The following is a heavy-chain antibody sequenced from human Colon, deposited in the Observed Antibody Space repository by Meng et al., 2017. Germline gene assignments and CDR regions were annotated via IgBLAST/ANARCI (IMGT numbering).Heavy chain of an antibody. CDR3: ARVRCTSARCYGLYGMDV. CDR1: GYIFTNYA. J-gene: IGHJ6*02. D-gene: IGHD2-2*01. CDR2: INTYSGNP. Sequence: ASAKVFCNASGYIFTNYAMKGGRQASGQGLEWRGWINTYSGNPTYAQVFTGRFVLFLDTSVSTAYLQISGLKFKDTAMYYCARVRCTSARCYGLYGMDVWGQGTTVTVSS. V-gene: IGHV7-4-1*02.